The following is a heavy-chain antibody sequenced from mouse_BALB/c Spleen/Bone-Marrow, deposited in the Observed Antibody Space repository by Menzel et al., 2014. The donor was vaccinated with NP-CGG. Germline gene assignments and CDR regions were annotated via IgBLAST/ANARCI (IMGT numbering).Heavy chain of an antibody. V-gene: IGHV3-6*02. CDR2: ITYDGSN. J-gene: IGHJ2*01. Sequence: ESGPGLVKPSQSLSLTCSVTGYSITSGYYWNWIRQFPGNKLEWMGYITYDGSNNYNPSLKNRISITRDTSKNQFFLKLNSVTTEDTATYYCARRGYGNLDYWGQGTTPTVSS. CDR1: GYSITSGYY. D-gene: IGHD2-10*02. CDR3: ARRGYGNLDY.